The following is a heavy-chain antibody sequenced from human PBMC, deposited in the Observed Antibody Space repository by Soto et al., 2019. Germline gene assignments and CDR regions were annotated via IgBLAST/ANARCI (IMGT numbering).Heavy chain of an antibody. J-gene: IGHJ6*02. CDR1: GGSISSSSYY. D-gene: IGHD6-6*01. Sequence: QLQLQESGPGLVKPSETLSLTCTVSGGSISSSSYYWGWIRQPPGKGLEWIGSIYYSGSTYYNPSLKSRVTISVDTSKNQFSLKLSSVTAADTAVYYCASFEYSSSSDSEYGMDVWGQGTTVTVSS. CDR3: ASFEYSSSSDSEYGMDV. CDR2: IYYSGST. V-gene: IGHV4-39*01.